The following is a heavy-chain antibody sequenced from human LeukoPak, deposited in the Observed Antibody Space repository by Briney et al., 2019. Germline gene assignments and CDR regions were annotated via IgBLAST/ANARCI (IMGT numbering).Heavy chain of an antibody. Sequence: SETLSLTCIVSGDSISSYYWSWIRQPPGKGLEWIGCIYYSGTTKYNPSLKSRVTISVDASKNHFSLNLTSVTAADTSVYYCARDRSLGIIDYWGQGSLLTV. CDR2: IYYSGTT. J-gene: IGHJ4*02. D-gene: IGHD3-16*01. CDR3: ARDRSLGIIDY. CDR1: GDSISSYY. V-gene: IGHV4-59*01.